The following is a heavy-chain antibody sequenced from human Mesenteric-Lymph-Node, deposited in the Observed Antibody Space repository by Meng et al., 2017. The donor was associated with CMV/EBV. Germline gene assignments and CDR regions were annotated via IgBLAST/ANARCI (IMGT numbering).Heavy chain of an antibody. CDR1: GSVSSGASY. D-gene: IGHD2-2*01. CDR2: IHHSGTT. J-gene: IGHJ5*02. Sequence: GSVSSGASYWSWIRQIPWNRLEWIGYIHHSGTTNHTPSLKSRVTISVDTSKNHFSLRLSSVTAADTAVYYCARGVVPSDRHCYFDPWGRGTLVTVSS. CDR3: ARGVVPSDRHCYFDP. V-gene: IGHV4-61*03.